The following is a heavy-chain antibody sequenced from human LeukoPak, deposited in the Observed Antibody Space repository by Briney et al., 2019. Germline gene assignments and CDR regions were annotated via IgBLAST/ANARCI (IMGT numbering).Heavy chain of an antibody. V-gene: IGHV4-39*01. CDR3: ASEGRYWFDP. J-gene: IGHJ5*02. CDR2: IYYSGST. D-gene: IGHD1-14*01. CDR1: GGSISSSSYY. Sequence: PSETLSLTCTVSGGSISSSSYYWGWIRQPPGKGLEWIGSIYYSGSTYYNPSLKSRVTISGETSKNQFSLKLSSVTAADTAVYYCASEGRYWFDPWGQGTLVTVSS.